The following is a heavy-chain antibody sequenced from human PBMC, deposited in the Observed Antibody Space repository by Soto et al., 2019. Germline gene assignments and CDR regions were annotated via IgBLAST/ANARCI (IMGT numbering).Heavy chain of an antibody. V-gene: IGHV4-31*03. D-gene: IGHD5-12*01. J-gene: IGHJ6*02. CDR2: IYYSGST. Sequence: QVQLQESGPGLVKPSQTLSLTCTVSGGSISSGGYYWSWIRQHPGKGLEWIGYIYYSGSTYYNPSLKSRVTISVDTSKNQFSLKLSSVTAADTAVYYCAREATVDIVATIYDEGSDGMDVWGQGTTVTVSS. CDR1: GGSISSGGYY. CDR3: AREATVDIVATIYDEGSDGMDV.